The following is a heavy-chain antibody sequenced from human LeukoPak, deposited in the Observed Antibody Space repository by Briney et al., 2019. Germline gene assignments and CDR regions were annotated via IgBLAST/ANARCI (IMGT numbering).Heavy chain of an antibody. V-gene: IGHV4-30-4*01. CDR3: AREDLGITFDP. D-gene: IGHD1-14*01. CDR1: GGSFSSGDYY. CDR2: IYYSGST. J-gene: IGHJ5*02. Sequence: SQTLSLTCTVSGGSFSSGDYYWSWIRQPPGKGLEWIGYIYYSGSTYYNPSLKSRVTISVDTSKTQFSLKLSSVTAAATAVYYCAREDLGITFDPWGQGTLVTVSS.